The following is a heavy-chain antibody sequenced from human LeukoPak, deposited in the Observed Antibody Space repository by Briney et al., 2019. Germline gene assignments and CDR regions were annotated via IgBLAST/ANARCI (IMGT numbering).Heavy chain of an antibody. Sequence: RGSLRLSCAASGFTFSSYAMSWVRQAPGKGLEWVSAISGSGGSTYYADSVKGRFTISRDNSKNTLYLQMNSLRAEDTAVYYCAKGDYCSSTSCYLIAPWYFDYWGQGTLVTVSS. CDR2: ISGSGGST. V-gene: IGHV3-23*01. CDR3: AKGDYCSSTSCYLIAPWYFDY. CDR1: GFTFSSYA. J-gene: IGHJ4*02. D-gene: IGHD2-2*01.